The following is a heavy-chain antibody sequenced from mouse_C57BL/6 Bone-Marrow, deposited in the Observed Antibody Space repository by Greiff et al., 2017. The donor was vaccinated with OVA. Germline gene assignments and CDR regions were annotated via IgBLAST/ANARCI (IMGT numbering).Heavy chain of an antibody. J-gene: IGHJ3*01. D-gene: IGHD2-4*01. CDR3: ARSRITAY. CDR1: GYAFSSSW. CDR2: IYPGDGDT. Sequence: QVTLKESGPELVKPGASVKISCKASGYAFSSSWMNWVKQRPGKGLEWIGRIYPGDGDTNYNGKFKGKATLTADKSSSTAYMQLSSLTSEDSAVYFCARSRITAYWGQGTLVTVSA. V-gene: IGHV1-82*01.